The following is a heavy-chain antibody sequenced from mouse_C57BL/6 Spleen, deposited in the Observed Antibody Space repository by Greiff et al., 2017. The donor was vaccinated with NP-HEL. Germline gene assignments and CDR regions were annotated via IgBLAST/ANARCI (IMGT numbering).Heavy chain of an antibody. CDR1: GYTFTEYT. V-gene: IGHV1-62-2*01. CDR3: ARHEEARRGFAY. J-gene: IGHJ3*01. CDR2: FYPGSGSI. Sequence: VQVVESGAELVKPGASVKLSCKASGYTFTEYTIHWVKQRSGQGLEWIGWFYPGSGSIKYNEKFKDKATLTADKSSSTVYMELSRLTSEDSAVYFCARHEEARRGFAYWGQGTLVTVSA.